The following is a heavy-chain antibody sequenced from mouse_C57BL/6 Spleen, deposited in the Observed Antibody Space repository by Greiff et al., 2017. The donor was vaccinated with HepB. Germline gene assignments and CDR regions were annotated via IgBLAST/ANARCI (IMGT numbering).Heavy chain of an antibody. Sequence: EVQLQESGPELVKPGASVKISCKASGYSFTGYYMNWVKQSPEKSLEWIGEINPSTGGTTYNQKFKAKATLTVDKSSSTAYMQLKSLTSEDSAVYYSARSSYGYAMDYWGQGTSVTVSS. J-gene: IGHJ4*01. CDR1: GYSFTGYY. V-gene: IGHV1-42*01. D-gene: IGHD1-1*01. CDR2: INPSTGGT. CDR3: ARSSYGYAMDY.